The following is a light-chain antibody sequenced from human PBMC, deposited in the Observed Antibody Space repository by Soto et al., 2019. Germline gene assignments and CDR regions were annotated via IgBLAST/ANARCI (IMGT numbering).Light chain of an antibody. V-gene: IGLV1-40*01. J-gene: IGLJ3*02. Sequence: QAVVTQPPSVSGAPGQRVTISCTGSSSNIGAGYDVHWYQRLPGTAPKLLIFRNTNRPSGVPDRFSGSKSGSSASLAITGLQAEDEGDYYCQSYDSSLSGRVFGGGTQLTVL. CDR3: QSYDSSLSGRV. CDR1: SSNIGAGYD. CDR2: RNT.